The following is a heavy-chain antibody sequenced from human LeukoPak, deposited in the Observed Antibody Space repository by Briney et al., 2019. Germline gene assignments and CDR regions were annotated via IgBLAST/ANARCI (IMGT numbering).Heavy chain of an antibody. J-gene: IGHJ4*02. CDR3: ARDASGSYYFDY. CDR1: GFTFSRYS. V-gene: IGHV3-48*01. D-gene: IGHD3-10*01. Sequence: GGPLRLSCAASGFTFSRYSLNLVRQAPGKGLEWVSYISSSGNTINYADSVKGRFTLSRDTARNSVYLQMNSLRAEDTGVYYCARDASGSYYFDYWGQGTLVTVSS. CDR2: ISSSGNTI.